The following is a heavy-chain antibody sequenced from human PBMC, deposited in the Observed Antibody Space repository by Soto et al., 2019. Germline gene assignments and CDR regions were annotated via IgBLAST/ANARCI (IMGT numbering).Heavy chain of an antibody. CDR2: ISWNGGSR. D-gene: IGHD6-13*01. J-gene: IGHJ4*02. V-gene: IGHV3-9*01. CDR3: AKDLRSTAWYAISFFDY. CDR1: GFTFNKHS. Sequence: GGSLRLSCAASGFTFNKHSMHWVRQAPGKGQEWVSGISWNGGSRGYADSVQGRFTISRDNAKNSLYLQMNSLKPEDTALYYCAKDLRSTAWYAISFFDYWGQGALVTVSS.